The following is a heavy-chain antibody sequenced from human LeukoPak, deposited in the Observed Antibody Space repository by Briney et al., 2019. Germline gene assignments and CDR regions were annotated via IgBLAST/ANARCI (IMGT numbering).Heavy chain of an antibody. V-gene: IGHV3-74*01. J-gene: IGHJ4*02. CDR2: IYGDGSTT. CDR1: GLTFSSYW. Sequence: GGSLRLSCAASGLTFSSYWMHWVRQTPGKGLVWVSRIYGDGSTTTYADSVKGRFTISRDNAKNTLFLQMNSLRAEDTAVYYCARGGYYYDSTSYYSLDYWGQGTLVTVSS. CDR3: ARGGYYYDSTSYYSLDY. D-gene: IGHD3-22*01.